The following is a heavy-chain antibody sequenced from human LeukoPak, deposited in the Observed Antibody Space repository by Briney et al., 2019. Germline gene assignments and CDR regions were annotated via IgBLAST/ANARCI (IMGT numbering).Heavy chain of an antibody. CDR1: GGSISNTNW. V-gene: IGHV4-4*02. CDR3: ARVGGGYDGYFDY. J-gene: IGHJ4*02. CDR2: IYHSGST. Sequence: RASETLSLTCAVSGGSISNTNWWSWVRQPPGKGLEWIGEIYHSGSTNYNPSLKSRVTISVDTSKNHFYLKLSSVTAADTAMYYCARVGGGYDGYFDYWGQGTLVTVSS. D-gene: IGHD5-12*01.